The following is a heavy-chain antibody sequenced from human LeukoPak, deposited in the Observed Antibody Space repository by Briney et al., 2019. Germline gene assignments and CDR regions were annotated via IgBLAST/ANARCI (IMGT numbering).Heavy chain of an antibody. CDR3: ARDFGGYDSGDFDY. J-gene: IGHJ4*02. CDR2: ISAYSVNT. D-gene: IGHD3-22*01. V-gene: IGHV1-18*01. CDR1: GYTFTSYG. Sequence: ASVKVSCKASGYTFTSYGISWVRQAPGQGLEWMGWISAYSVNTNDAQKLQGRVTTTTDTSTSTAYMELRSLRSDDTALYYCARDFGGYDSGDFDYWGQGTLVIVSS.